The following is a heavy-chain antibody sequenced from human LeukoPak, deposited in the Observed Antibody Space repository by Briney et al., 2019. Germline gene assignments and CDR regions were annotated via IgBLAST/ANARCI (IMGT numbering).Heavy chain of an antibody. J-gene: IGHJ4*02. V-gene: IGHV3-48*03. CDR3: AREYSGFDFFDY. Sequence: GGSLRLSCAASGFTFSNYEMNWVRQAPGKGLEWVSYISSGGSTIYYADSVKGRFTISRDNAKNSLYLQMNSLRDEDTAVYYCAREYSGFDFFDYWGQGTLATVSS. CDR1: GFTFSNYE. CDR2: ISSGGSTI. D-gene: IGHD5-12*01.